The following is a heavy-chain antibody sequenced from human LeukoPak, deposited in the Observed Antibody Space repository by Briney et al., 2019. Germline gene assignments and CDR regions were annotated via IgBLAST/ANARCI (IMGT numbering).Heavy chain of an antibody. CDR2: VSESGEIT. CDR3: AKDTAQGYTYGTIEQDY. Sequence: GGSLRLSCAASGFSFSSYAMSWVRQAPGKGLEWVSVVSESGEITHYADSVKGRFTISRDNSKNTVYSQMNSLRAEDSAVYYCAKDTAQGYTYGTIEQDYWGQGTRVTVSS. D-gene: IGHD5-18*01. V-gene: IGHV3-23*01. J-gene: IGHJ4*02. CDR1: GFSFSSYA.